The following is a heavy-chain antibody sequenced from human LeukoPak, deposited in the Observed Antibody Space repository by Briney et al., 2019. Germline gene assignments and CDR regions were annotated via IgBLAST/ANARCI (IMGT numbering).Heavy chain of an antibody. CDR1: GSTFSSYA. V-gene: IGHV3-21*01. Sequence: GGSLRLSCAASGSTFSSYAMNWVRQAPGKGLEWVSSISSSSSYIYYADSVKGRFTISRDNAKNSLYLQMNSLRAEDTAVYYCAREVSGSYGWFDYWGQGTLVTVSS. CDR2: ISSSSSYI. D-gene: IGHD1-26*01. CDR3: AREVSGSYGWFDY. J-gene: IGHJ4*02.